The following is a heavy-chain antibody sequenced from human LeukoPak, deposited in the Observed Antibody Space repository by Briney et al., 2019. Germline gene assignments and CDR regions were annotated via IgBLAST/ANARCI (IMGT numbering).Heavy chain of an antibody. D-gene: IGHD1-7*01. CDR1: GFTFSSYE. J-gene: IGHJ4*02. CDR2: ISSSGSTI. CDR3: ARDHGITGTTIYPL. V-gene: IGHV3-48*03. Sequence: GGSLRLSCAASGFTFSSYETNWVRQAPGKGLEWVSYISSSGSTIYYADSVKGRFTISRDNAKNSLYLQMNSLRAEDTAVYYCARDHGITGTTIYPLWGQGTLVTVSS.